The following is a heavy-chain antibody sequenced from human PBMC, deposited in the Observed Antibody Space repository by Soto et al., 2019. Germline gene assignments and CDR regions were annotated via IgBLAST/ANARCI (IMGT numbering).Heavy chain of an antibody. CDR2: TYYRGHT. J-gene: IGHJ4*02. D-gene: IGHD3-16*02. Sequence: QVQLQESGPGLVKPSQTLTLTCTVSDDSITGGGYFWTWIRQLPGKGLEWLGSTYYRGHTFYNPSLTSRGTIQRAPSQRRVSRMVPSVPAADTAIYFCARGVSGTYHVWGQGTLVIVAS. CDR1: DDSITGGGYF. V-gene: IGHV4-31*02. CDR3: ARGVSGTYHV.